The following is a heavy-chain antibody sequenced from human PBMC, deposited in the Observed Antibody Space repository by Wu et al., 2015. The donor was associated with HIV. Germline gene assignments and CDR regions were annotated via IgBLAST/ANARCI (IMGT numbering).Heavy chain of an antibody. D-gene: IGHD3-9*01. CDR3: ARGPLEYDILTGYYSYYCYMDV. CDR2: INPGPNKI. CDR1: GYTFTSNY. J-gene: IGHJ6*03. V-gene: IGHV1-46*01. Sequence: QVQLVQSGAEVRKPGASVKVSCKTSGYTFTSNYLHWVRQAPGPGLEWLGVINPGPNKISYSQKFQGRVTMTRDTSISTAYMELSRLRSDDTAVYYCARGPLEYDILTGYYSYYCYMDVWGKGTTVTVSS.